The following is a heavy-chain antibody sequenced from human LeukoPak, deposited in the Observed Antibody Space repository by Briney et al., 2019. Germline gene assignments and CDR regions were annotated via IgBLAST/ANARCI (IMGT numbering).Heavy chain of an antibody. D-gene: IGHD1-26*01. V-gene: IGHV4-59*01. J-gene: IGHJ4*02. CDR3: ARLNTIGGTYPHNDY. CDR1: GGSIGGYY. CDR2: IYYSGNT. Sequence: SETLSLTCTVSGGSIGGYYWSWIRQPPGRGLEYIGYIYYSGNTNYNPALQSRVTISVDTSKNQFSLNLNSVTAADTAVYYCARLNTIGGTYPHNDYWGRGILVTVLS.